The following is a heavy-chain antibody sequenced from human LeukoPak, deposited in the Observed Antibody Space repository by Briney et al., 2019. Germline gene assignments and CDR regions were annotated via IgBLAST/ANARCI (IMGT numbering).Heavy chain of an antibody. D-gene: IGHD7-27*01. CDR1: GFTFSSYS. CDR2: ISSSSSYI. V-gene: IGHV3-21*04. J-gene: IGHJ4*02. CDR3: ARDPVKAGETDY. Sequence: GGSLRLSCAASGFTFSSYSMNWVRQAPGKGLEWVSSISSSSSYIYYADSVKGRFTISRDNAKNSLYLQMNSLRAEDTAVYYCARDPVKAGETDYWGQGTLVTVSS.